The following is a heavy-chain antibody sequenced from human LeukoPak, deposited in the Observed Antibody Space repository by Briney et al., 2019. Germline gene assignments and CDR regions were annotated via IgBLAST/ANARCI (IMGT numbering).Heavy chain of an antibody. V-gene: IGHV4-4*07. J-gene: IGHJ6*03. CDR3: ARVRVVRGVNFYYYYYMVV. Sequence: PSETLSLTCTVSGGSISSYYWSWIRQPAGKGLEWIGRIYTSGSTDYNPSLKSRVTMSVDTSKNQFSLKLSSVTAADTAVYYCARVRVVRGVNFYYYYYMVVWGKGTTVSVSS. D-gene: IGHD3-10*01. CDR2: IYTSGST. CDR1: GGSISSYY.